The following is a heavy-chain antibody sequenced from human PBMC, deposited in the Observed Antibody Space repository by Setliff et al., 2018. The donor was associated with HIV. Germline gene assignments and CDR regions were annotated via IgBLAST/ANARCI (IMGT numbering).Heavy chain of an antibody. J-gene: IGHJ4*02. CDR1: GGSISSSDYY. D-gene: IGHD3-10*01. CDR2: FYYSGST. V-gene: IGHV4-39*01. Sequence: NPSETLSLTCTVSGGSISSSDYYRAWIRQPPGKGLEWIGSFYYSGSTYYNPSLKSRVTISVDTSKNQFSLRLTSVTAADTAVYYCARNTRAGDFDYWGQGTLVTVSS. CDR3: ARNTRAGDFDY.